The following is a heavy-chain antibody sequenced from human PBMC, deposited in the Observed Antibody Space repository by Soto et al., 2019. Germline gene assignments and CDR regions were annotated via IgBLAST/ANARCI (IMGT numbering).Heavy chain of an antibody. CDR3: AKDHDEDFGYDLDYMNY. J-gene: IGHJ4*02. V-gene: IGHV3-9*01. CDR2: ISWEGGSV. CDR1: GFNFDDYA. D-gene: IGHD5-12*01. Sequence: EVQLVESGGGLVQPGRSLRLSCAASGFNFDDYAMHWVRQAPGKNMEWVSGISWEGGSVGYADSVKGRFTISRDNAKNSLYLGMNNLRSEDTALYYCAKDHDEDFGYDLDYMNYWGQGTLVTVSS.